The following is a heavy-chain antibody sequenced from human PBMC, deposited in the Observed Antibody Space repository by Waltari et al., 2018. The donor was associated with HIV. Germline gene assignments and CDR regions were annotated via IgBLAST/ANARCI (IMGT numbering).Heavy chain of an antibody. CDR2: IIPSYDLA. D-gene: IGHD2-21*01. CDR1: GGTFSSSA. CDR3: AREFCDGEEKYMVDGVDP. J-gene: IGHJ5*02. V-gene: IGHV1-69*04. Sequence: QVHLVQSGTEVKKPGSSVTVSCRASGGTFSSSAFRWVRQAPGQGLQWMVRIIPSYDLADYAQNFKGRLTITADHSTGTTSMELSGLKSEDTAVYYCAREFCDGEEKYMVDGVDPWGRGTLVTVSS.